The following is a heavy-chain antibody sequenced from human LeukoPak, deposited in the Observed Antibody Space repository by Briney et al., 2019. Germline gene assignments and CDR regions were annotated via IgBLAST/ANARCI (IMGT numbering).Heavy chain of an antibody. V-gene: IGHV3-30*02. CDR3: AKHHSATWPFHDS. CDR1: GFRFNKFG. D-gene: IGHD5-18*01. J-gene: IGHJ4*02. Sequence: PGGSLRLSCAASGFRFNKFGMHWVRQALGKGLEWVAFIRHDGTTQYYTDSVKGRFIISRDDSKNTVSLQMNSLRVDDTAFYYCAKHHSATWPFHDSWRQGTLVTVSS. CDR2: IRHDGTTQ.